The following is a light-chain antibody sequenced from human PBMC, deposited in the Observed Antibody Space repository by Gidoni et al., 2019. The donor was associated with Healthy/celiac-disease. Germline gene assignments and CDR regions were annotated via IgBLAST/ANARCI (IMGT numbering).Light chain of an antibody. CDR1: QSVSSSY. V-gene: IGKV3D-7*01. CDR2: GAS. J-gene: IGKJ1*01. Sequence: PGERVSLSCRASQSVSSSYLTWYQQKPGQAPRLLIYGASTRATSIPARFSGSGSGTDFTLTISSLQPEDFAVYYCQQDYNLPPRTFXXXTKVEIK. CDR3: QQDYNLPPRT.